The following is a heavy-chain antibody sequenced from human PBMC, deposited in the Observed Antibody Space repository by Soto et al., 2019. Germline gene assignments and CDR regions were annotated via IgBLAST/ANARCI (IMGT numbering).Heavy chain of an antibody. Sequence: SETLSLTCTVSGDSISSGDYYWSWIRQPPGKGLEWIGCIYYSGNTYYNPSLKRRFSISVDTSKNQFSLQLSSVTVEDTAVYYCARSPRNWGFDYWGLGTLVTVSS. V-gene: IGHV4-30-4*01. CDR1: GDSISSGDYY. CDR2: IYYSGNT. J-gene: IGHJ4*02. D-gene: IGHD7-27*01. CDR3: ARSPRNWGFDY.